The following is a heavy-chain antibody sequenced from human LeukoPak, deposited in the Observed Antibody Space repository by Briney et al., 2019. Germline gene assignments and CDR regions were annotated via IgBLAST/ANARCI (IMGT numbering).Heavy chain of an antibody. CDR1: GFTFSSNY. Sequence: GGSLRLSCAASGFTFSSNYMSWVRQAPGKGLEWVPVIYSGGSTYYADSVKGRFTISRDNAKNTLYLQMNSLRAEDTAVYYCARSQDSSGYYDYWGQGTLVTVSS. D-gene: IGHD3-22*01. CDR3: ARSQDSSGYYDY. V-gene: IGHV3-53*01. CDR2: IYSGGST. J-gene: IGHJ4*02.